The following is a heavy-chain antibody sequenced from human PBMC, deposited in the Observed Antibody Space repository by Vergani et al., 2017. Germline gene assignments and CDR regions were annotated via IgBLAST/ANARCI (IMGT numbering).Heavy chain of an antibody. D-gene: IGHD1-1*01. CDR1: GGSFRGYY. CDR3: ARLHWNDWYYYYYGMDV. Sequence: QVQLQQWGAGLLKPSETLSLTCAVYGGSFRGYYWSWIRQPPGKGLEWIGEINHSGSTNYNPSLKSRVTISVDTSKNQFSLKLSSVTAADTAVYYCARLHWNDWYYYYYGMDVWGQGTTVTVSS. CDR2: INHSGST. J-gene: IGHJ6*02. V-gene: IGHV4-34*01.